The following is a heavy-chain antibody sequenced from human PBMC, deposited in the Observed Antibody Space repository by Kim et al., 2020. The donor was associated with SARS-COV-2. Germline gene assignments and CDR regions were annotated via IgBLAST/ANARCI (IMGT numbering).Heavy chain of an antibody. D-gene: IGHD1-1*01. Sequence: AKKFQGRFTMTRNTSISTAYMELSSLRSEDTAVYYCARPGTSRGPYYFDYWGQGTLVTVSS. CDR3: ARPGTSRGPYYFDY. J-gene: IGHJ4*02. V-gene: IGHV1-8*01.